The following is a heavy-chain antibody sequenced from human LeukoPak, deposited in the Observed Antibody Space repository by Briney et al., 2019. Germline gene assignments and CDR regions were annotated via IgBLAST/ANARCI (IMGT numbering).Heavy chain of an antibody. Sequence: GGSLSLSFPASGFTFSSYSMNWVRQAPGKGLEWVSSISSSSSYIYYADSVKGRFTISRDNAKNSLYLQMNSLRAEDTAVYYCARDASSTNFDYWGQGTLVTVSS. CDR3: ARDASSTNFDY. D-gene: IGHD2-2*01. CDR2: ISSSSSYI. V-gene: IGHV3-21*01. CDR1: GFTFSSYS. J-gene: IGHJ4*02.